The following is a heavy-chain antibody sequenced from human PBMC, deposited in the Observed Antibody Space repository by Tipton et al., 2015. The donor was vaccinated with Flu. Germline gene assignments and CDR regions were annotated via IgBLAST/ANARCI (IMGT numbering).Heavy chain of an antibody. J-gene: IGHJ5*02. CDR2: ICYSGNT. D-gene: IGHD2/OR15-2a*01. CDR1: NDSVSSGCY. CDR3: ARERLGEYNSAGYPES. Sequence: TLSLTCGVSNDSVSSGCYWGWIRQPPGRGLEWIGTICYSGNTYYNPSLKSRLTMSADTSKNQFSLRLSSVTAADTAVYFCARERLGEYNSAGYPESWGQGTLVTVSP. V-gene: IGHV4-38-2*02.